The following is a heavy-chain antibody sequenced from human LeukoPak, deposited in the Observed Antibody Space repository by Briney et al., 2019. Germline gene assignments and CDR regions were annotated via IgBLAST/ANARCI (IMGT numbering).Heavy chain of an antibody. Sequence: GGSLRLSCAASGFTFSSYEMNWVRQAPGKGLEWVSYISSSGRTIYYADSVKGRFTISRDNAKNSLYLQMNSLRAEDTAVYYCASSTRTRLQPDYWGQGTLVTVSS. V-gene: IGHV3-48*03. D-gene: IGHD4-11*01. CDR3: ASSTRTRLQPDY. CDR2: ISSSGRTI. CDR1: GFTFSSYE. J-gene: IGHJ4*02.